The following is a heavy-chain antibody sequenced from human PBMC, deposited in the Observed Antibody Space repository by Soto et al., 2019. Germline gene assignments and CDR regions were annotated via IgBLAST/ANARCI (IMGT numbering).Heavy chain of an antibody. CDR3: ATAERIFALVITRKCPHP. J-gene: IGHJ5*02. V-gene: IGHV1-2*02. Sequence: ASVKVSCKASGYTFTDYYIHWVRRAPGQGLEWIGSINHNSGGTTYAQNFEGGVTMTRDTSISKAYLELNRLKSDDTAVYYCATAERIFALVITRKCPHPWG. CDR2: INHNSGGT. CDR1: GYTFTDYY. D-gene: IGHD3-3*01.